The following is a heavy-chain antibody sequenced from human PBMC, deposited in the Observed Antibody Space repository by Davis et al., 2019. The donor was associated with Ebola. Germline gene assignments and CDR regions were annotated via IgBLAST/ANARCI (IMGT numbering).Heavy chain of an antibody. D-gene: IGHD4-11*01. Sequence: SETLSLTCAVSGGSISSGGYSWSWIRQPPGKGLEWIGYIYHSGSTYYNPSLKSRVTISVDTSKNQFSLKLSSVTAAGTAVYYCARALTTVTTVHSPYYYYYGMDVWGQGTTVTVSS. CDR3: ARALTTVTTVHSPYYYYYGMDV. CDR1: GGSISSGGYS. V-gene: IGHV4-30-2*01. J-gene: IGHJ6*02. CDR2: IYHSGST.